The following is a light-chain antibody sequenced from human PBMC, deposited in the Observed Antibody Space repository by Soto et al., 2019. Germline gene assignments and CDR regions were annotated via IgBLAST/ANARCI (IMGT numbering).Light chain of an antibody. J-gene: IGKJ1*01. V-gene: IGKV1-5*03. Sequence: DIQMTQSPSTLSASVGDRVTITCRASESVSSWLAWYQQKPGRTPKLLIYQASTLATGVPSRFSGSGSGTEFTLTISSLQPDDFATYYCQQYNAYSQAFGQGTKVEIK. CDR2: QAS. CDR1: ESVSSW. CDR3: QQYNAYSQA.